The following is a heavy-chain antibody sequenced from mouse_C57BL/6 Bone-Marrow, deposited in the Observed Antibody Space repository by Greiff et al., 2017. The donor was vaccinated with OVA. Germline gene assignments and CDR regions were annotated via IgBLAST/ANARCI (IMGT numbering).Heavy chain of an antibody. CDR3: ARDNGGYYYAMDD. V-gene: IGHV5-4*01. CDR2: ISDGGSYT. CDR1: GFTFSSYA. D-gene: IGHD1-1*01. J-gene: IGHJ4*01. Sequence: EVKLVESGGGLVKPGGSLKLSCAASGFTFSSYAMSWVRQTPEKRLEWVATISDGGSYTYYPDNVKGRFTFSRANAKNNLYLQMSHLKSDDTAMYYCARDNGGYYYAMDDWGKGTSVTVSS.